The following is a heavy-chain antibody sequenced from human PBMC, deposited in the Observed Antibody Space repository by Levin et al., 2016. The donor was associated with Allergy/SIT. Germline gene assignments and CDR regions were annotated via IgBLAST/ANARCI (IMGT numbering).Heavy chain of an antibody. Sequence: GESLKISCRAAGFTFSDSYMTWVRQTPGKGLEWISYISSGSSYTNYADSVRGRFTISRDNAKNSLYLQMDNLRAEDTAVYFCARCRAWFYYYGLDIWGQGTSVTVSS. D-gene: IGHD3-9*01. V-gene: IGHV3-11*06. CDR3: ARCRAWFYYYGLDI. CDR2: ISSGSSYT. CDR1: GFTFSDSY. J-gene: IGHJ6*02.